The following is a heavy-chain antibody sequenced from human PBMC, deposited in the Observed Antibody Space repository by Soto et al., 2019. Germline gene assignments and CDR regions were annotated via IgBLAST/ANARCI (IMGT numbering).Heavy chain of an antibody. Sequence: QVQVVESGGGLVKPGGSLRLSCAASRFTVSDYYMNWIRQAPGKGLEWVSYISHSGTTISYADSVRGRFTISRDIAENSLFLQMNSLRAEDTAVYYCARDRVEGAGWFDPWGQGTLVTVSS. CDR2: ISHSGTTI. CDR3: ARDRVEGAGWFDP. V-gene: IGHV3-11*01. D-gene: IGHD1-26*01. J-gene: IGHJ5*02. CDR1: RFTVSDYY.